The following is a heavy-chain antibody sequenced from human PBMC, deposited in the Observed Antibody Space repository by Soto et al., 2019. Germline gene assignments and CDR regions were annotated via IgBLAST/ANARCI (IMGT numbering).Heavy chain of an antibody. CDR2: IDEYGSTI. J-gene: IGHJ4*02. D-gene: IGHD3-10*01. CDR3: TRDIGGKGAY. CDR1: GFTFSSYW. V-gene: IGHV3-74*01. Sequence: PGGSLRLSCAASGFTFSSYWMHWVRQVPGKGLLWVSRIDEYGSTINYADSVKGRFTISRDNARNTLYLEMNSLRAEDTALCYCTRDIGGKGAYWGPGTLVTVSS.